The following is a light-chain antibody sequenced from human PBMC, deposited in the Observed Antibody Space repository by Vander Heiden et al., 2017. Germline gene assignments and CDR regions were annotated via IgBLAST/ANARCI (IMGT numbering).Light chain of an antibody. V-gene: IGLV2-11*01. CDR3: CSYAGSPPYV. Sequence: QSALTQPRSVSGSPGQSVTISCIGTSRDVGHYDYVSWYQQQPGKAPKLIIYDVNKRPSGVPERFSGSKAGNTASLTISGLQAEDEADYHCCSYAGSPPYVFGTGTQVTVL. CDR2: DVN. J-gene: IGLJ1*01. CDR1: SRDVGHYDY.